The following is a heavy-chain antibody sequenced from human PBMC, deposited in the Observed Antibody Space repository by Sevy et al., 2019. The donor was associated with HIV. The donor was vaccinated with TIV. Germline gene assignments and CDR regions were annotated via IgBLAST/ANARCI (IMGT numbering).Heavy chain of an antibody. CDR1: GFTFSTYA. D-gene: IGHD3-22*01. CDR3: ARKYHDTSGYPRYSMDV. V-gene: IGHV3-64*01. J-gene: IGHJ6*02. Sequence: GGSLRLSCAASGFTFSTYAMYWVRQAPGKGLEYVSAISGGGGNTYYGTSVKGRFTVSRDNAKNTLYLQMGSLIAEDMAVYFCARKYHDTSGYPRYSMDVWGQGTTVTVSS. CDR2: ISGGGGNT.